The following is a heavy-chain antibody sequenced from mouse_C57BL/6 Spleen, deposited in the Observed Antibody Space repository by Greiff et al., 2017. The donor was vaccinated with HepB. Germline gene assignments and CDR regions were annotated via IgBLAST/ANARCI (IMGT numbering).Heavy chain of an antibody. Sequence: VQLKESGGDLVKPGGSLKLSCAASGFTFSSYGMSWVRQTPDKRLEWVATISSGGSYTYYPDSVKGRFTISRDNAKNTLYLQMSSLKSEDTAMYYCARHDYYGSSPYYYAMDYWGQGTSVTVSS. CDR2: ISSGGSYT. V-gene: IGHV5-6*01. J-gene: IGHJ4*01. CDR3: ARHDYYGSSPYYYAMDY. CDR1: GFTFSSYG. D-gene: IGHD1-1*01.